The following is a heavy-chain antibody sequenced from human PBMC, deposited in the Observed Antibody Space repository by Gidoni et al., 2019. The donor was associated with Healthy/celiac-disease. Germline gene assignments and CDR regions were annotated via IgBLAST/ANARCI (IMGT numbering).Heavy chain of an antibody. V-gene: IGHV4-34*01. CDR2: INHSGST. CDR3: ARDPDDITGTTRYYYYGMDV. J-gene: IGHJ6*02. CDR1: GGSFSCYY. D-gene: IGHD1-7*01. Sequence: QVQLQQWGAGLLKPSETLSLTCAVYGGSFSCYYWSWIRQPPGKGLEWIGEINHSGSTNYNPSLKSRVTISVDTSKNQFSLKLSSVTAADTAVYYCARDPDDITGTTRYYYYGMDVWGQGTTVTVSS.